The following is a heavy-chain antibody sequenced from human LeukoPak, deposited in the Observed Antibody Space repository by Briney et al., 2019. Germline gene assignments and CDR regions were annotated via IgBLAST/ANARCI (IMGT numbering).Heavy chain of an antibody. Sequence: PGGSLRLSCAASGFTFSSYTLHWVRQAPGKGLEWVAILSSDAHKEYYADSVRGRFTISRDNSKNTVYLQMNSLRAEDTAVYYCARPRSSDFWSGYYLNYWGLGTLVTVSS. CDR1: GFTFSSYT. CDR2: LSSDAHKE. V-gene: IGHV3-30-3*01. D-gene: IGHD3-3*01. CDR3: ARPRSSDFWSGYYLNY. J-gene: IGHJ4*02.